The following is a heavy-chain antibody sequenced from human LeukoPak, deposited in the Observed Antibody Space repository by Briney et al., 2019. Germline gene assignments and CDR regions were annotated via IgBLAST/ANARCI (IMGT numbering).Heavy chain of an antibody. CDR3: AKDSCYDYVWGPCDFDY. CDR2: ISAYNGNT. Sequence: GASVKVSCKASGYTFTSYGISWVRQAPGQGLEWMGWISAYNGNTNYAQKLQGRVTMTTDTSTSTAYMELRSLRSDDTAVYYCAKDSCYDYVWGPCDFDYWGQGTLVTVSS. CDR1: GYTFTSYG. D-gene: IGHD3-16*01. V-gene: IGHV1-18*04. J-gene: IGHJ4*02.